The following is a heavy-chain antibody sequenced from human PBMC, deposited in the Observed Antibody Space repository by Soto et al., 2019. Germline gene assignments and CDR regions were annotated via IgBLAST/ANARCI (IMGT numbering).Heavy chain of an antibody. Sequence: SETLSLTCAVYGGSFSGYYWSWIRQPPGKGLEWIGEINHSGSTNYNPSLKSRVTISVDTSKNQFSLKLSSVTAADTAVYYCARPRSVPAASTNWFDPWGQGTLVTVSS. CDR1: GGSFSGYY. V-gene: IGHV4-34*01. D-gene: IGHD2-2*01. J-gene: IGHJ5*02. CDR3: ARPRSVPAASTNWFDP. CDR2: INHSGST.